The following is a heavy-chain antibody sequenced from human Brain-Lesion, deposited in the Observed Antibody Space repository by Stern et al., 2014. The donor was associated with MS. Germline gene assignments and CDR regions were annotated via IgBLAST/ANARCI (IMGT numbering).Heavy chain of an antibody. J-gene: IGHJ4*02. CDR1: GFIFSDYY. D-gene: IGHD2-2*01. CDR3: AISSSRYYFDS. CDR2: ISTTASTI. Sequence: VQLLESGGTLVKPGGSLRLSCAASGFIFSDYYMNWIRQAPGQGLEWVSYISTTASTIYYADSVKGRFTISRDNTKNSLFLQMSSLRADDTAVYYCAISSSRYYFDSWGLGTLVTVSS. V-gene: IGHV3-11*01.